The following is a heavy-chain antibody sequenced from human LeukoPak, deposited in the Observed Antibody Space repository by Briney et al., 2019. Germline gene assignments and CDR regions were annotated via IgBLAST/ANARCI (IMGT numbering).Heavy chain of an antibody. J-gene: IGHJ5*02. CDR1: GGTFSSYA. CDR2: IIPIFGTA. Sequence: GASVKVSCKASGGTFSSYAISWVRQAPGQGLEWMGGIIPIFGTANYAQKFQGRVTITTDESTSTAYMELSSLRSEDTAVYYCARDGAGIAASNRAPANWFDPWGQGTLVTVSS. D-gene: IGHD6-13*01. CDR3: ARDGAGIAASNRAPANWFDP. V-gene: IGHV1-69*05.